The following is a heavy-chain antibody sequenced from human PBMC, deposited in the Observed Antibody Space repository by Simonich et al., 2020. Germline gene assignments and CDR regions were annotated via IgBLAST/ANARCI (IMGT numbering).Heavy chain of an antibody. CDR3: ARHTVKSIAATNYYYGMDV. CDR1: GGSFSGYY. D-gene: IGHD6-13*01. Sequence: QLQLQVSGPGLVKPSETLSLTCAVYGGSFSGYYWSWIRQPPGKGLEWIGEINHSGSTNYNPSLKSRVTISVETSKNQFSLKLSSVTAADTAVYYCARHTVKSIAATNYYYGMDVWGQGTTVTVSS. V-gene: IGHV4-34*01. CDR2: INHSGST. J-gene: IGHJ6*02.